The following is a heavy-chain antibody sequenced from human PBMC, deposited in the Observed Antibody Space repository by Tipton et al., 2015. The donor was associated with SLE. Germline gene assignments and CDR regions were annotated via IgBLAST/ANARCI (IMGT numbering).Heavy chain of an antibody. D-gene: IGHD3-16*01. J-gene: IGHJ4*02. CDR2: INPSDGRK. CDR1: GYSFTSHY. Sequence: QVQLVQSGAEVRKPGASVKVSCMPSGYSFTSHYIHWVRQAPGQGLEWMGVINPSDGRKTYAQKFQDRVTMTRDTSTVYMELSSLTSEDTAVYYCVRELVGGHFDYWGQGTLVTVSS. V-gene: IGHV1-46*01. CDR3: VRELVGGHFDY.